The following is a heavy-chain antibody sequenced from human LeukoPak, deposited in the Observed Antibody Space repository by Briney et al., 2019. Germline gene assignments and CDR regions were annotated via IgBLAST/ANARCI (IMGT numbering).Heavy chain of an antibody. J-gene: IGHJ4*02. V-gene: IGHV3-21*04. CDR2: ISSSSSYI. CDR3: AKERHFGVVTSFDY. CDR1: GFTFSSYS. Sequence: GGSLRLSCAASGFTFSSYSMNWVRQAPGKGLEWVSSISSSSSYIYYADSVKGRFTISRDNAKNSLYLQMNSLRAEDTAVYYCAKERHFGVVTSFDYWGQGTLVTVSS. D-gene: IGHD3-3*01.